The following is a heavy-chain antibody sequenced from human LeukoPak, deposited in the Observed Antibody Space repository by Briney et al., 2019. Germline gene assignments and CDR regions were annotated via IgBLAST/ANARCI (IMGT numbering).Heavy chain of an antibody. CDR2: IIPIFGTA. Sequence: SVTVSCKASGGTFSSYAISWVRQAPGQGLEWMGGIIPIFGTANYAQKFQGRVTITADESTSTAYMELSSLRSEDTAVYYCAREPPSTLARDYGDLGGNFDYWGQGTLVTASS. V-gene: IGHV1-69*01. D-gene: IGHD4-17*01. CDR1: GGTFSSYA. CDR3: AREPPSTLARDYGDLGGNFDY. J-gene: IGHJ4*02.